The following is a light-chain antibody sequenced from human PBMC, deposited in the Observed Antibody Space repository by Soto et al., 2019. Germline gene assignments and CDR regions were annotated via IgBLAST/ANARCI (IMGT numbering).Light chain of an antibody. J-gene: IGKJ2*01. CDR1: QIVSSN. CDR3: QQYNSYSP. V-gene: IGKV3-15*01. Sequence: TLAVAPGENATLSCRASQIVSSNLAWYQQKPGQAPRLLIYAASTRATGIPARFSGSGSGTEFTLTISSLQPDDFATYYCQQYNSYSPFG. CDR2: AAS.